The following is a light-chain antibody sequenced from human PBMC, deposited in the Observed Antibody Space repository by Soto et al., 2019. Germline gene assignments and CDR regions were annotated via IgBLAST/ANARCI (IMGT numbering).Light chain of an antibody. Sequence: QPVLTQPPSVSGAPGQRVTISCTGSSSNIGAGYDVHWYQQLPGTAPKLLIYGNSNRPSGVPDRFSGSKSGTSASLAITGRQAEDEADYYCQSYDSSLSGHYVFGTGTKVTVL. J-gene: IGLJ1*01. CDR2: GNS. CDR1: SSNIGAGYD. CDR3: QSYDSSLSGHYV. V-gene: IGLV1-40*01.